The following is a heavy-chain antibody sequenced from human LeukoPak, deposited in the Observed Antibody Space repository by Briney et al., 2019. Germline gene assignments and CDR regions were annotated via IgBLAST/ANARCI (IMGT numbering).Heavy chain of an antibody. CDR3: AATVTKGHYFDY. J-gene: IGHJ4*02. CDR2: IKQDGSEK. V-gene: IGHV3-7*01. Sequence: PGGSLRLSCAASGFTFSSYWMSWVRQAPGKGLEWVANIKQDGSEKFYVDSVKGRFTISRDNAKNSLYLQMNSLRAEDTAVYYCAATVTKGHYFDYWGQGTLVTVSS. D-gene: IGHD4-17*01. CDR1: GFTFSSYW.